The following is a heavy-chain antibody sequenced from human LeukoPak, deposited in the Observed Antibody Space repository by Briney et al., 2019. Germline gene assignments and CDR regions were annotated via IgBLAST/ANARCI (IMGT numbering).Heavy chain of an antibody. CDR1: GLTFSSYS. V-gene: IGHV3-21*01. D-gene: IGHD3-22*01. Sequence: PGGSLRLSCAASGLTFSSYSMNCVRQAPGKGLEWVSSISRRSGSIYYADSVKGRFTIYRDNAKNSLYLQMNSLRAEDTAVYYGARLRFHDGSGYYSDYWGQGTPVTVSS. CDR2: ISRRSGSI. J-gene: IGHJ4*02. CDR3: ARLRFHDGSGYYSDY.